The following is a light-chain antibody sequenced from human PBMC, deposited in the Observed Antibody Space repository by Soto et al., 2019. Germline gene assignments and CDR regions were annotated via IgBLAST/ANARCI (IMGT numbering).Light chain of an antibody. Sequence: QSALTQPASVSGSPGQSITISCTGTSSDVGGYNYVSWYQQHPGKAPKLMIYEVRNRPPGVSNRFSGSTSGNTASLTISGLQAEDEADYYCSSYTSSSTRVFGGGTKLTVL. CDR1: SSDVGGYNY. J-gene: IGLJ3*02. CDR3: SSYTSSSTRV. V-gene: IGLV2-14*01. CDR2: EVR.